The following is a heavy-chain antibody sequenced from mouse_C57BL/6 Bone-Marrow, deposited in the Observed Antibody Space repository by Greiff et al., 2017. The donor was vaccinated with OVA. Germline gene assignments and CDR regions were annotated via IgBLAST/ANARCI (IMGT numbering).Heavy chain of an antibody. Sequence: VQGVESGPGLVAPSQSLSITCTVSGFSLTSYAISWVRQPPGKGLEWLGVIWTGGGTNYNSALKSRLSISKDNSKSQVFLKMNSLQTDDTARYYCARNKGDDGYFLYAMDYWGQGTSVTVSS. V-gene: IGHV2-9-1*01. J-gene: IGHJ4*01. CDR1: GFSLTSYA. D-gene: IGHD2-3*01. CDR3: ARNKGDDGYFLYAMDY. CDR2: IWTGGGT.